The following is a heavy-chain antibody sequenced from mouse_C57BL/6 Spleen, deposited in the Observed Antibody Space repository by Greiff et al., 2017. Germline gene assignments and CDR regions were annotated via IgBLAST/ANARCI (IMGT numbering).Heavy chain of an antibody. CDR2: INPNNGGT. CDR1: GYTFTDYN. V-gene: IGHV1-18*01. J-gene: IGHJ4*01. CDR3: ALDSSGSMDY. D-gene: IGHD3-2*02. Sequence: EVQLQESGPELVKPGASVKIPCKASGYTFTDYNMDWVKQSHGKSLEWIGDINPNNGGTIYNQKFKGNATLTVDKSCSTAYMELRSLTSEYTAVYYCALDSSGSMDYWGQGTSVTVSS.